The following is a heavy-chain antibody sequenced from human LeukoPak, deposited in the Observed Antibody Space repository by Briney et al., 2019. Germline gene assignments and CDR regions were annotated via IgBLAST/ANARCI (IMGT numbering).Heavy chain of an antibody. CDR3: ARDDGDNDAFDI. CDR2: IYYSGST. D-gene: IGHD4-17*01. J-gene: IGHJ3*02. CDR1: GGSISSYY. V-gene: IGHV4-59*01. Sequence: SETLSLACTVSGGSISSYYWSWIRQPPGKGLEWIGYIYYSGSTNYNPSLKSRVTISVDTSKNQFSLKLSSVTAADTAVYYCARDDGDNDAFDIWGQGTMVTVSS.